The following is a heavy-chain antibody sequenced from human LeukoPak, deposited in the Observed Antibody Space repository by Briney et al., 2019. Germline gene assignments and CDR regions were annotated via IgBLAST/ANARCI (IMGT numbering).Heavy chain of an antibody. V-gene: IGHV1-24*01. CDR1: GYTLTELS. Sequence: GASVKVSCKVSGYTLTELSMHWVRQAPGKGLEWMGGFDPEDGETIYAQKFQGRVTMTEDTSTDTAYMELSSLRSEDTAVYYCATDLSTYCSGGSCYPHYWGQGTLVTVSS. CDR3: ATDLSTYCSGGSCYPHY. D-gene: IGHD2-15*01. J-gene: IGHJ4*02. CDR2: FDPEDGET.